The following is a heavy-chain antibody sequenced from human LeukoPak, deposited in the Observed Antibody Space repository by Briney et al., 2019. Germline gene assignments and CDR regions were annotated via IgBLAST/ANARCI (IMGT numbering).Heavy chain of an antibody. Sequence: SETLSLTCTVSGXSISNSYWSWIRQPAGKGLEWIGRIYTSGSTNYNPSLKSRVTMSVDTSKNQFSLRVTSVTAADTAVYYCAGGSGSIPSRGQGTLVTVSS. D-gene: IGHD3-10*01. J-gene: IGHJ4*02. CDR2: IYTSGST. CDR1: GXSISNSY. V-gene: IGHV4-4*07. CDR3: AGGSGSIPS.